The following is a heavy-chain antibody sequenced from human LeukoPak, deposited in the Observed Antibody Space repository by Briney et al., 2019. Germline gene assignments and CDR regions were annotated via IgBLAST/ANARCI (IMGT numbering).Heavy chain of an antibody. CDR1: GYSFTNYW. J-gene: IGHJ4*02. CDR2: IYPADSDT. CDR3: ARYTSGWFMQDY. D-gene: IGHD6-19*01. Sequence: GESLKISCKGSGYSFTNYWIAWVRQMPGKGLEWMGIIYPADSDTRYSPSIQGQVTISADKSISTAYLQWSSLKASDTAIYYCARYTSGWFMQDYWGQGTLVTVSS. V-gene: IGHV5-51*01.